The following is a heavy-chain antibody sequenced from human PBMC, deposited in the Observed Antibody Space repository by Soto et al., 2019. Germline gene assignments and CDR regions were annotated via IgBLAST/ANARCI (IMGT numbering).Heavy chain of an antibody. D-gene: IGHD6-13*01. CDR3: ARGPRGYSSSWYNFQH. V-gene: IGHV1-8*02. J-gene: IGHJ1*01. CDR2: MNPNSGST. CDR1: GYNFNSYT. Sequence: GASVKVSCKASGYNFNSYTINWVRQATGQGLEWMGWMNPNSGSTGYAQKFQGRVTMTRNTSISTAYMELSSLRSEDTAVYYCARGPRGYSSSWYNFQHWGQGTLVTVSS.